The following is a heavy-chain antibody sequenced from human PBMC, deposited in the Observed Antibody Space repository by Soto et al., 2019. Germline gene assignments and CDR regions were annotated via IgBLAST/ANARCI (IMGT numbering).Heavy chain of an antibody. J-gene: IGHJ4*02. D-gene: IGHD6-6*01. V-gene: IGHV3-9*01. CDR2: ISWNSGSI. CDR3: AKVSELYSSSPIDY. CDR1: GFTFDDYA. Sequence: PGGSLRLSCAASGFTFDDYAMHWVRQAPGKGLEWVSGISWNSGSIGYADSVKGRFTISRDNAKNSLYLQMNSLRAEDTALYYCAKVSELYSSSPIDYWGQGTLVTVSS.